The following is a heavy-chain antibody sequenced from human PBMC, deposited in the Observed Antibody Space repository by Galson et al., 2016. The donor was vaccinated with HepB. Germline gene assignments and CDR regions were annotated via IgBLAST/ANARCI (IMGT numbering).Heavy chain of an antibody. CDR1: GFSLTTYT. CDR3: SKAYSVGSPYRAVDF. CDR2: FDLHTGWT. D-gene: IGHD5/OR15-5a*01. Sequence: SLRLSCEASGFSLTTYTMGWVRQAPGKGLEWMATFDLHTGWTVYADNLKGLFTISRDTSNNTPYLQMNSLRSEDTAIYYCSKAYSVGSPYRAVDFGGQGTVVTVSP. V-gene: IGHV3-23*01. J-gene: IGHJ3*01.